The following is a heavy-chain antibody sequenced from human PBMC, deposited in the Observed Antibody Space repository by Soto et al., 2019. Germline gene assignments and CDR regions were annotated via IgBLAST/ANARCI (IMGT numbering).Heavy chain of an antibody. CDR3: AKESVYSGSYYYYYYGMDV. J-gene: IGHJ6*02. Sequence: PGGSPRLSCAASGFTFSSYAMTWVRQAPGKGLEWVSAISGSGGSTYSADSVKGRFTISRDNSKNTLYLQMNSLRAEDTAVYYCAKESVYSGSYYYYYYGMDVWGQGTTVTVSS. D-gene: IGHD1-26*01. V-gene: IGHV3-23*01. CDR2: ISGSGGST. CDR1: GFTFSSYA.